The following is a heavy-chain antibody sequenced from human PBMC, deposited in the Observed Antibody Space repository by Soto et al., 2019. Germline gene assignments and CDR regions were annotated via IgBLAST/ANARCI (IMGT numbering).Heavy chain of an antibody. J-gene: IGHJ6*02. V-gene: IGHV4-59*01. D-gene: IGHD1-26*01. CDR1: GGSISSYY. CDR3: ARGVRELITPGYYGMDV. Sequence: SETLSLTCTVSGGSISSYYWSWIRQPPGKGLEWIGYIYYSGSTNYNPSLKSRVTISVDTSKNQFSLKLSSVTAADTAVYYCARGVRELITPGYYGMDVWGQGTTVTVSS. CDR2: IYYSGST.